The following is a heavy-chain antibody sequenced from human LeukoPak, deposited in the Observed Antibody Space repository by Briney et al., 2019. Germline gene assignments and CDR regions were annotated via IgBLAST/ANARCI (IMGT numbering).Heavy chain of an antibody. Sequence: GGSLRLCCAASGFTFRSYWMHWVRQAPGKGLVSVSRINSDGSSISYADSVKGRFTISRDNAKNTLSLQMNSLRAEDTAVYYCTRDLYDYTSGWYYYWGQGTLVTVPS. CDR1: GFTFRSYW. CDR2: INSDGSSI. CDR3: TRDLYDYTSGWYYY. V-gene: IGHV3-74*01. D-gene: IGHD6-19*01. J-gene: IGHJ4*02.